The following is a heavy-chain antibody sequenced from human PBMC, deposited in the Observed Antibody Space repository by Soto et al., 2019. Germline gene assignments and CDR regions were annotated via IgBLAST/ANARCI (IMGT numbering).Heavy chain of an antibody. CDR2: ISGSGGST. CDR1: GFTFSSYA. J-gene: IGHJ1*01. Sequence: GGSLRLSCAASGFTFSSYAMSWVRQAPGKGLEWVSAISGSGGSTYYADSVKGRFAISRDNSKNTLYLQMNSLRAEDTAVYYCVKEPMNYPSEYFQHWGQGTLVTVSS. CDR3: VKEPMNYPSEYFQH. D-gene: IGHD1-7*01. V-gene: IGHV3-23*01.